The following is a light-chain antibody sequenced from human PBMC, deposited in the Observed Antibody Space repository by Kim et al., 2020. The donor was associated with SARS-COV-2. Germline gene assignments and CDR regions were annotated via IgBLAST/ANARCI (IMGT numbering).Light chain of an antibody. CDR3: QFFDSSLSGWV. V-gene: IGLV1-40*01. Sequence: HRVTISSTASSFNVVAVFDVQWYQQLPGPAPTLLTFATTRRPSGVPARFSASKSGPSASLAITGLQSGDEADYYCQFFDSSLSGWVFGGGTKLTVL. CDR1: SFNVVAVFD. CDR2: ATT. J-gene: IGLJ3*02.